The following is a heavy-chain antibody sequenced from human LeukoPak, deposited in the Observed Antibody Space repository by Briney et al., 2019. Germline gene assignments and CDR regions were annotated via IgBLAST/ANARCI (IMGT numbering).Heavy chain of an antibody. CDR2: ISWDGGST. V-gene: IGHV3-43D*03. Sequence: TGGSLRLSCAASGFTFDDYAMHWVRQAPGKGLEWVSLISWDGGSTYYADSVKGRFTISRDNSKNSLYLQMNSLRAEDTALYYCAKDRFSRGFYYYYMDVWGKGTTVTVSS. J-gene: IGHJ6*03. CDR1: GFTFDDYA. CDR3: AKDRFSRGFYYYYMDV.